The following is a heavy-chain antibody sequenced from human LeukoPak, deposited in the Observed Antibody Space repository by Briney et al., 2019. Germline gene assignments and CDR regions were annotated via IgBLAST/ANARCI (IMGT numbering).Heavy chain of an antibody. CDR2: ISSSSSYI. D-gene: IGHD2-2*02. CDR3: ARGPIPATAIHYFDY. Sequence: GGSLRLSCAASGFTFSSYSMNWVRQAPGKGLEWVSSISSSSSYIYYADSVKGRFTISRDNAKNSLYLQMNSLRAEDTAVYYCARGPIPATAIHYFDYWGQGTLVTVSS. CDR1: GFTFSSYS. J-gene: IGHJ4*02. V-gene: IGHV3-21*01.